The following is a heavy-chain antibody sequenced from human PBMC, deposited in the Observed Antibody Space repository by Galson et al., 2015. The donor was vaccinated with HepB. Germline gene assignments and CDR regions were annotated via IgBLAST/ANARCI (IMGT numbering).Heavy chain of an antibody. CDR3: AREEKNYDFWSGYTDALDI. D-gene: IGHD3-3*01. CDR2: ISAYNGNT. J-gene: IGHJ3*02. Sequence: SVKVSCKASGYTFTSYGISWVRQAPGQELEWMGWISAYNGNTNYAQKLQGRVTMTTDTSTSTAYMELRSLRSDDTAVYYCAREEKNYDFWSGYTDALDIWGQGTMVTVSS. CDR1: GYTFTSYG. V-gene: IGHV1-18*04.